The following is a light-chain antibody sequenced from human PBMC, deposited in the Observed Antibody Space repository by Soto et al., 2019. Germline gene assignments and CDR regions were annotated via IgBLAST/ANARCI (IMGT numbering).Light chain of an antibody. CDR2: GAS. CDR3: QHYNCWPRTWT. Sequence: EIVMAQPPATLSMSPGERATLSCWASQSVSNNLAWYQQKPGQAPRLLIYGASTRAAGIPARFSGTGSGTEFTLSISSLQSEDSAVYYCQHYNCWPRTWTFGQGTKVEIK. V-gene: IGKV3-15*01. J-gene: IGKJ1*01. CDR1: QSVSNN.